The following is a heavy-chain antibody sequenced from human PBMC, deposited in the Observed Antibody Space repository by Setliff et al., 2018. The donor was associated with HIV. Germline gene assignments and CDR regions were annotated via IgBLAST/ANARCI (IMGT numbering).Heavy chain of an antibody. Sequence: PGGSLRLSCAASGFNLDEFAMHWVRQRPRKGLELVSSISWNRGDTYHADSVKGRFTLSRDNSKNTVYLQMNSLRPEDTAVYYCARPRLYSNALEYWGQGTLVTVSS. CDR2: ISWNRGDT. CDR1: GFNLDEFA. V-gene: IGHV3-9*01. J-gene: IGHJ4*02. D-gene: IGHD6-13*01. CDR3: ARPRLYSNALEY.